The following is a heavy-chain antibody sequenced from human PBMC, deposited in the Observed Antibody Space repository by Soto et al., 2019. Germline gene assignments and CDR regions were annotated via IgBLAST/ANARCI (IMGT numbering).Heavy chain of an antibody. CDR2: IRSKTNSYAT. V-gene: IGHV3-73*01. CDR1: GFTFSGSA. Sequence: GGSLRLSCAASGFTFSGSAMHWVRQASGKVLEWVGRIRSKTNSYATAYTASVKGRFTISRDDSKNTAYLQMNSLKTEDTAVYYCTRQDCSGGSCQPYHFDYWGQGTLVTVSS. CDR3: TRQDCSGGSCQPYHFDY. D-gene: IGHD2-15*01. J-gene: IGHJ4*02.